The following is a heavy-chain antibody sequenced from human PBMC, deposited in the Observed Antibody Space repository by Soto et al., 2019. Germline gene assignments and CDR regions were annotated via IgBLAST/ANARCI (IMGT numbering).Heavy chain of an antibody. CDR2: IIPILGTA. V-gene: IGHV1-69*06. Sequence: CRVTFSSYTIFCVRQSPRQGLEWMGGIIPILGTANYAQKFQGRVTITADKSTSTAYMELGSLRSEDTAVYYCAWSGDTALYYYYYGMDGWGQGTTGTGS. CDR1: RVTFSSYT. CDR3: AWSGDTALYYYYYGMDG. D-gene: IGHD5-18*01. J-gene: IGHJ6*02.